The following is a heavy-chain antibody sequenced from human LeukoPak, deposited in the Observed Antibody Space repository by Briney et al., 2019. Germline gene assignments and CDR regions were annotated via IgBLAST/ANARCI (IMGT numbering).Heavy chain of an antibody. CDR3: AKAMVRGVIYYYYYMDV. V-gene: IGHV3-66*01. CDR1: GFTVSSNY. Sequence: GGSLRLSCAASGFTVSSNYMSWVRQAPGKGLEWVSVIYSGGSTYYADSVKGRFTISRDNSKNTLYLQMNGLRAEDTAVYYCAKAMVRGVIYYYYYMDVWGKGTTVTISS. CDR2: IYSGGST. J-gene: IGHJ6*03. D-gene: IGHD3-10*01.